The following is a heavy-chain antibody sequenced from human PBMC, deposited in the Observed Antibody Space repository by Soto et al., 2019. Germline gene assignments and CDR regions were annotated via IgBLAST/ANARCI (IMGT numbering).Heavy chain of an antibody. Sequence: GGSLRLSCAASGFTFSSYSMNWVRQAPGKGLEWVSSISSSSYIYYADSVKGRFTISRDNAKNSLYLQMNSLRAEDTAVYYCARDLGFGYNDAFDIWGQGTMVTVSS. J-gene: IGHJ3*02. D-gene: IGHD5-12*01. CDR2: ISSSSYI. V-gene: IGHV3-21*01. CDR1: GFTFSSYS. CDR3: ARDLGFGYNDAFDI.